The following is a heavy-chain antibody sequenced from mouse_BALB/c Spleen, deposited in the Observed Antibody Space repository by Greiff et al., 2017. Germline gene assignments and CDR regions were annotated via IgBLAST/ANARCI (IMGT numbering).Heavy chain of an antibody. CDR1: GFTFSSYG. J-gene: IGHJ3*01. V-gene: IGHV5-6*02. D-gene: IGHD2-14*01. CDR2: ISSGGSYT. CDR3: AGRCRSPWFAY. Sequence: EVMSVESGGDLVKPGGSLKLSCAASGFTFSSYGMFWVRQTPDKRLVWVATISSGGSYTYYPDSVRGRFTISRDNAKNTLYLQMSSLKTEDTAMYYCAGRCRSPWFAYWGQGTLVTVSA.